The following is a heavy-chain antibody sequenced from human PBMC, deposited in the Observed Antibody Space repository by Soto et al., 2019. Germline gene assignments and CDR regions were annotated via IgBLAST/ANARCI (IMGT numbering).Heavy chain of an antibody. V-gene: IGHV1-45*02. CDR2: ITPFNGNT. CDR1: GYTFTYRY. D-gene: IGHD3-3*01. CDR3: ASQLPILDVLPAFDI. Sequence: SVKVSCKASGYTFTYRYLHWVRQAPGQALEWMGWITPFNGNTNYAQKFQDRVTITRDRSMSTAYMELSSLRSEDTAMYYCASQLPILDVLPAFDIWGQGTMVTVSS. J-gene: IGHJ3*02.